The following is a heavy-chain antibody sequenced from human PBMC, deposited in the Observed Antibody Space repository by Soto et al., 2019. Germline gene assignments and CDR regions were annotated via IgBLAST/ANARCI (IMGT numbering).Heavy chain of an antibody. J-gene: IGHJ6*02. V-gene: IGHV3-73*01. CDR1: GFTFSGSA. CDR2: IRSKANSYAT. Sequence: GGSLRLSCAASGFTFSGSAMHWVRQASGKGLEWVGRIRSKANSYATAYAASVKGRFTISRDDSKNTAYLQMNSLKTEDTAVYYCTSSTSYNKYGMDVWGQGTTVTVSS. CDR3: TSSTSYNKYGMDV. D-gene: IGHD2-2*01.